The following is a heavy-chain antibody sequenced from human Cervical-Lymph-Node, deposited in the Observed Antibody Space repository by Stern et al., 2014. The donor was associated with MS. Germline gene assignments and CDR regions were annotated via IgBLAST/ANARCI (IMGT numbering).Heavy chain of an antibody. CDR3: ARGIAARPEYYYGMDV. J-gene: IGHJ6*02. V-gene: IGHV3-33*05. CDR1: GFIFRSYG. CDR2: VSYDGSSR. Sequence: VQLEESGGGVVQPGRSLRLSCAASGFIFRSYGMHWVRQAPDKGLEWVAVVSYDGSSRNYADSVKGRFTISRDNSKNTLNLQMNSLRAEDTAVYYCARGIAARPEYYYGMDVWGQGTTVTVSS. D-gene: IGHD6-6*01.